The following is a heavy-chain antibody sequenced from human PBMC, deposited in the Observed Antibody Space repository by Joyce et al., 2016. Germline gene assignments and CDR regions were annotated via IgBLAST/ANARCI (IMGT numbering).Heavy chain of an antibody. D-gene: IGHD3-22*01. CDR3: SRAGITTGYFDY. CDR1: GLSFSYYW. Sequence: EVQLVESGGGLVQPGGSLRLSCADSGLSFSYYWMQWVRQVPGKGRVWVARINSDGSAANYADSVKGRFTISRDNAKNTLYLQMNGLRDDDTAVYYCSRAGITTGYFDYWGQGTLVTVSS. J-gene: IGHJ4*02. V-gene: IGHV3-74*01. CDR2: INSDGSAA.